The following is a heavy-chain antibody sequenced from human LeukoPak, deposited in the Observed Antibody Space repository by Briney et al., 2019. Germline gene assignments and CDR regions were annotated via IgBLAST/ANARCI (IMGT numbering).Heavy chain of an antibody. V-gene: IGHV4-39*01. D-gene: IGHD3-22*01. J-gene: IGHJ4*02. Sequence: SETLSLTCTVSGGSISSSSYYWGWIRQPPGKGLEWIGSIYYSGSTYYNPSLKSRVTISVDTSKNQFSLKLSSVTAADTAVYYCARQVRRYYDSSGYPDYWGQGILVTVSS. CDR2: IYYSGST. CDR1: GGSISSSSYY. CDR3: ARQVRRYYDSSGYPDY.